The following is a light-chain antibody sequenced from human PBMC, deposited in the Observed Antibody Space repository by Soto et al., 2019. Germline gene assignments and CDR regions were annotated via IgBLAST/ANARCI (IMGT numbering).Light chain of an antibody. J-gene: IGKJ2*01. Sequence: DIVMTQSPDSLAVSLGERATINCKSSQSVLYSSNNKNYLAWYQQKPGQPPKLLIYWASTRESGVPDRFSGSGSGTDFTPTITSLQTKDVAVYYYQPYYSTHMYTFGQGTKLEIK. CDR3: QPYYSTHMYT. CDR1: QSVLYSSNNKNY. CDR2: WAS. V-gene: IGKV4-1*01.